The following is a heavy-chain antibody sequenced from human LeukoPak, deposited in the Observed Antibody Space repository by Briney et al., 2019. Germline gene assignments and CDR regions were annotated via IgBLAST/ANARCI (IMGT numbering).Heavy chain of an antibody. CDR2: INQHGSEK. CDR3: AKALADHYGVFDY. Sequence: GGSLRPSCAASGFTFSRDWMTWVRQAPGKGLEWVANINQHGSEKYYVDSVKGRFTISRDNAKNSLSLQMNSLRAEDTAVYYCAKALADHYGVFDYWGQGTLVTVSS. V-gene: IGHV3-7*04. D-gene: IGHD4-17*01. CDR1: GFTFSRDW. J-gene: IGHJ4*02.